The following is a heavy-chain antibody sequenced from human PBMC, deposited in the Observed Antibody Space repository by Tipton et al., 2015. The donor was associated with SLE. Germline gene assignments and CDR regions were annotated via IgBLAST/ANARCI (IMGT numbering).Heavy chain of an antibody. CDR1: GGSISGSSYY. V-gene: IGHV4-39*01. CDR2: IYYSGST. J-gene: IGHJ2*01. CDR3: ARSSVATVGWYFDL. D-gene: IGHD5-12*01. Sequence: TLSLTCTVSGGSISGSSYYWGWIRQPPGKGLEWIGSIYYSGSTYYNPSLKSRVTISVDTSKNQFSLKLSSVTAADTAVFYCARSSVATVGWYFDLWGRGTLVSVSS.